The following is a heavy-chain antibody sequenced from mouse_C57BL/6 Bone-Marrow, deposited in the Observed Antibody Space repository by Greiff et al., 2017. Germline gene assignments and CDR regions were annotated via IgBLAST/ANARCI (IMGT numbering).Heavy chain of an antibody. D-gene: IGHD3-3*01. CDR1: GYTFTSYW. J-gene: IGHJ1*03. Sequence: QVQLQQPGAELVMPGASVKLSCKASGYTFTSYWMHWVKQRPGQGLEWIGDIDPSDSYTNYNQKFKGKSTLTVDKSSSTAYMQLSSLTSEDSAVYYCAREGDFYWYFDVWGTGTTVTVSS. V-gene: IGHV1-69*01. CDR3: AREGDFYWYFDV. CDR2: IDPSDSYT.